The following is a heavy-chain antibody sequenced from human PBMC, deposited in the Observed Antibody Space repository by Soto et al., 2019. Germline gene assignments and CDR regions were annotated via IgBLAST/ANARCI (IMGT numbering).Heavy chain of an antibody. D-gene: IGHD5-18*01. CDR2: ISSRGSTI. J-gene: IGHJ6*02. CDR3: DRGRVDTPMVTYHYWDGRDV. V-gene: IGHV3-11*01. Sequence: QVQLVESGGGLVKPGGSLRLSCVASGFTFSDYYMRWIRQAPGKGLEWVAYISSRGSTIYYADSVKGRFTISRDNAKNSLYQQMNSLRAEYTAVYYCDRGRVDTPMVTYHYWDGRDVGGQGTAVTVSS. CDR1: GFTFSDYY.